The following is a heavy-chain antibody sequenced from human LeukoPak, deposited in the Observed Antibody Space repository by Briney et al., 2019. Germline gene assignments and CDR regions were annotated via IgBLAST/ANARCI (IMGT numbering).Heavy chain of an antibody. CDR3: ARDRSTGAENWFDP. CDR2: ISSSGSTI. V-gene: IGHV3-11*04. Sequence: GGSLRLSCAASGFTSSDYYMSWIRQAPGKGLEWVSYISSSGSTIYYADSVKGRFTISRDNAKNSLYLQMNSLRAEDTAVYYCARDRSTGAENWFDPWGQGTLVTVSS. D-gene: IGHD4/OR15-4a*01. CDR1: GFTSSDYY. J-gene: IGHJ5*02.